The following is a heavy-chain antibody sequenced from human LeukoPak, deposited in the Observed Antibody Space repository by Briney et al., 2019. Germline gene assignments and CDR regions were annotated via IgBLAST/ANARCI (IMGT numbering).Heavy chain of an antibody. J-gene: IGHJ4*02. CDR2: ISYDGSDK. CDR3: ASDYMRGVY. V-gene: IGHV3-30*03. Sequence: GGSLRLSCAASGFTFSSYGMHWVRQAPGKGLEWVAVISYDGSDKYYADSVKDRFTISRDNSKNTLYLQMNSLRAEDTAVYYCASDYMRGVYWGQGALVTVSS. D-gene: IGHD2-8*01. CDR1: GFTFSSYG.